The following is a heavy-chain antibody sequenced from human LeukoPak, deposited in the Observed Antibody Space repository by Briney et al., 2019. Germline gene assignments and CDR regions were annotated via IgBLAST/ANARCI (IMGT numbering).Heavy chain of an antibody. D-gene: IGHD1-26*01. CDR1: GFTFSSYG. J-gene: IGHJ4*02. CDR3: AKPSVSWELLCYFDY. V-gene: IGHV3-30*18. CDR2: ISYDGSNK. Sequence: PGRSLRLSCAASGFTFSSYGMHWVRQAPGKGLEWVAVISYDGSNKYYADSVKGRFTISRDNSKNTLYLQMNSLRAEDTAVYYCAKPSVSWELLCYFDYWGQGTLVTVSS.